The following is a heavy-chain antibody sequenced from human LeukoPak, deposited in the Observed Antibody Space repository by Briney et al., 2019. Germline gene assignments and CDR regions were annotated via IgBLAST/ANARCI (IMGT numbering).Heavy chain of an antibody. CDR3: ARDYITIFGVVTYYMDV. CDR1: GFTFSSYS. CDR2: ISSSSSTI. Sequence: GGSLRLSCAASGFTFSSYSMNWVRQAPGKGLEWVSYISSSSSTIYYADSVKGRFTISRDNAKNSLYLQMNSLRAEDTAVYYCARDYITIFGVVTYYMDVWGKGTTVTVSS. D-gene: IGHD3-3*01. V-gene: IGHV3-48*04. J-gene: IGHJ6*03.